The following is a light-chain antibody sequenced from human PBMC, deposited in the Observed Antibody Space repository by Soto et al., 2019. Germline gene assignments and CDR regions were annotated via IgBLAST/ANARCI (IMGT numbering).Light chain of an antibody. Sequence: QSALTQPASVSGSPGQSITISCTGTSDDVGGYNYVSWYQQHSGKAPKLIIYEVTNRPSGVSNRFSGSKSGNTASLTISGLQADDEADYHCSSYTSRSTPVFGGGTKVTVL. CDR1: SDDVGGYNY. J-gene: IGLJ2*01. CDR2: EVT. V-gene: IGLV2-14*03. CDR3: SSYTSRSTPV.